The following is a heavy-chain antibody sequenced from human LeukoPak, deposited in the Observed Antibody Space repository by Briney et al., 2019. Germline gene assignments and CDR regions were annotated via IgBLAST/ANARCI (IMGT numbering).Heavy chain of an antibody. CDR3: ARHTSGFYYYYYMDV. CDR2: IYHGDSDT. Sequence: GESLKISCKGSGYSFTSYWIGWVRQMPGKGLEWMGIIYHGDSDTRYSPSFQGQVTISADKSISTAYLQWSSLKASDTAMYYCARHTSGFYYYYYMDVWGKGTTVTVSS. CDR1: GYSFTSYW. V-gene: IGHV5-51*01. D-gene: IGHD1-1*01. J-gene: IGHJ6*03.